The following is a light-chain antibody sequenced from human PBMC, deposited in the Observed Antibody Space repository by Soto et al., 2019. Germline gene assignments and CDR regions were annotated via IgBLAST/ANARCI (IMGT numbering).Light chain of an antibody. CDR2: GAS. CDR3: QQYASSVT. Sequence: EIVLTQSPGSLSLSPGERATLSCRASQSVSSSFFAWYQQKPGQAPRLLIYGASSRATGIPDRFSGSGSGTDFTLTISRLEPDEFAGYYCQQYASSVTFGQGTKVEIK. J-gene: IGKJ1*01. V-gene: IGKV3-20*01. CDR1: QSVSSSF.